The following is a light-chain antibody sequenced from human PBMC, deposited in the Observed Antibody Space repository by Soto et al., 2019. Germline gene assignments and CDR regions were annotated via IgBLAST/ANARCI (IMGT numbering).Light chain of an antibody. Sequence: EIVLTESPGTRSLTQGERATLXXRASQSVSSSYLAWYQQKPGQAPRVXIYGASSRATGIPDRFSGSGSGTDFTLTISRLEPEDFAVYYCQQYGSSPITFGQGTRLEIK. J-gene: IGKJ5*01. V-gene: IGKV3-20*01. CDR3: QQYGSSPIT. CDR2: GAS. CDR1: QSVSSSY.